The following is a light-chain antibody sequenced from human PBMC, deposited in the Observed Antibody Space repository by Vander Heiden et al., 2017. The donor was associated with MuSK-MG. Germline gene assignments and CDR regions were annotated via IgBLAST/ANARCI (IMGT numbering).Light chain of an antibody. CDR3: QQKDKWAPRT. CDR2: GAS. CDR1: QSVSSN. V-gene: IGKV3-15*01. J-gene: IGKJ1*01. Sequence: EVVTTQPPATLSVSPGESATLSCRASQSVSSNLAWYQQKPGQAPRLLIYGASTRGTATTARFSGSGCAREFTLTTSIRLVEDFAVDYFQQKDKWAPRTFGQGTKVEIK.